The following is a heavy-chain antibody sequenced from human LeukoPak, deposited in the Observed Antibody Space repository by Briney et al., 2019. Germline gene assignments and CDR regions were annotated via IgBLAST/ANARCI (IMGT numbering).Heavy chain of an antibody. CDR3: ATGPGYCSGTSCLGLTNWFGP. CDR1: GYTFTSYG. Sequence: GASVKVSCKASGYTFTSYGISWVRQAPGQGLEWMGWISAYNGNTNYAQKLQGRVTMTTDTSTSTAYMELRSLRSDDTAVYYCATGPGYCSGTSCLGLTNWFGPWGQGTLVTVSS. D-gene: IGHD2-2*01. CDR2: ISAYNGNT. J-gene: IGHJ5*02. V-gene: IGHV1-18*01.